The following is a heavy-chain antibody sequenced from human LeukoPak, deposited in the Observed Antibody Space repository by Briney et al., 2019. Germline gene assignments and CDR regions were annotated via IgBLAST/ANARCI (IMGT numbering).Heavy chain of an antibody. Sequence: PGGSLRLSCAASGFTFSDYYMSWIRQAPGKGLEWVSYISSSGSTIYYADSVKGRFTISRDNAKNSLYLQMNSLRAEDTAAYYCARDRGYCGGDCYRYNWFDPWGQGTLVTVSS. CDR3: ARDRGYCGGDCYRYNWFDP. CDR2: ISSSGSTI. D-gene: IGHD2-21*02. J-gene: IGHJ5*02. V-gene: IGHV3-11*01. CDR1: GFTFSDYY.